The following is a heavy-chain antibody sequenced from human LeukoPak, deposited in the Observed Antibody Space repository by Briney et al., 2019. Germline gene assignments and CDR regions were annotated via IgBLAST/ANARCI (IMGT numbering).Heavy chain of an antibody. CDR3: ARQGLSVVHCRGSSCDAHDF. J-gene: IGHJ4*02. V-gene: IGHV4-39*01. CDR1: GGSISRSSYF. CDR2: LYHTGST. Sequence: SETLSLTCTVSGGSISRSSYFWGWIRQPPGKGLEWIGSLYHTGSTYYNASLKSRVTISVDTSKNQFSLGLGSVTAADTHLDLCARQGLSVVHCRGSSCDAHDFWGRGTLVTVSS. D-gene: IGHD2-2*01.